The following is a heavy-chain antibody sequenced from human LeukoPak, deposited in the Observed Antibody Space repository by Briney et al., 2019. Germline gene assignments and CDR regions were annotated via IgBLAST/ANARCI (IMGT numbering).Heavy chain of an antibody. V-gene: IGHV4-4*09. J-gene: IGHJ3*02. D-gene: IGHD4-17*01. CDR1: GGSISSYY. Sequence: SETLSLTCTVSGGSISSYYWSWIRQPPGKGLEWIGYIYTSGSTNYNPSLKSRVTISVDTSKNQISLKLSSVTAADTAVYYCARRTVTTRMDAFDIWGQGTMVTVSS. CDR3: ARRTVTTRMDAFDI. CDR2: IYTSGST.